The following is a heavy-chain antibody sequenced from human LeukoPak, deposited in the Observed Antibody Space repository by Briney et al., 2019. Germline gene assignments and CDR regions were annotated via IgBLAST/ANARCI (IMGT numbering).Heavy chain of an antibody. CDR3: ARGNYGVPLTDYYYYYYMDV. V-gene: IGHV4-34*01. J-gene: IGHJ6*03. D-gene: IGHD1-7*01. CDR2: INHSGST. CDR1: GGSFSGYY. Sequence: SETLSLTCAVYGGSFSGYYWSWIRQPPGKGLEWIGEINHSGSTNYNPSLKSRVTISVDTSKNQFSLKLSSVTAADTAVYYCARGNYGVPLTDYYYYYYMDVWGKGTTVTVSS.